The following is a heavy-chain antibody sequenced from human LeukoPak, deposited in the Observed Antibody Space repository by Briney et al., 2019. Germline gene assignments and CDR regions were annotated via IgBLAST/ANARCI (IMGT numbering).Heavy chain of an antibody. J-gene: IGHJ4*02. Sequence: PGGSLRLSCAASGFTFTDAWMNWVRQAPGKGLEWVGRIKKKSDGGTTDYAAPVEGRFIISRDDSKNTIYLQMNRLIIDDTAIYYCTPVMVEDRGFWGQGTLVTVSS. CDR3: TPVMVEDRGF. V-gene: IGHV3-15*01. D-gene: IGHD2-21*01. CDR1: GFTFTDAW. CDR2: IKKKSDGGTT.